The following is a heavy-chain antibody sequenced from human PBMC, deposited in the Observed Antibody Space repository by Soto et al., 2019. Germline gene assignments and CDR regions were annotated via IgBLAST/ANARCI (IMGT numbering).Heavy chain of an antibody. D-gene: IGHD2-2*01. J-gene: IGHJ6*03. CDR2: IYYSGST. Sequence: SETLSLTCTVSGGSIISYYWSWIRQPPGKGLEWIGYIYYSGSTNYNPSLKSRVTISVDTSKNQFSLKLSSVTAADTAVYYCARDMKGHCSSTSCYAGGDYYYYYYMDVWGKGTTVTVSS. CDR3: ARDMKGHCSSTSCYAGGDYYYYYYMDV. CDR1: GGSIISYY. V-gene: IGHV4-59*01.